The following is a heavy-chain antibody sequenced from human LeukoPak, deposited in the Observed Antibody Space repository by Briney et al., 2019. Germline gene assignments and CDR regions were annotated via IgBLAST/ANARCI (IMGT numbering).Heavy chain of an antibody. CDR3: ARVLRGGPMHYIDV. CDR2: ISGYNSNA. V-gene: IGHV1-18*01. Sequence: ASVKVSCKASGYTFNSHGITWVRQAPGQGLEWMGWISGYNSNANYGRKVQGRVSMTTDTSTSTAYMELRSLQSNDTAVYYCARVLRGGPMHYIDVWGAGTTVIVSS. J-gene: IGHJ6*03. CDR1: GYTFNSHG. D-gene: IGHD4-23*01.